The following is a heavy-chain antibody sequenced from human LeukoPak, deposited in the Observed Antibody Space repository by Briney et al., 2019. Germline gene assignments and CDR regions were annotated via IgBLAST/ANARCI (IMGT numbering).Heavy chain of an antibody. J-gene: IGHJ3*02. Sequence: GGSLRLSGAASGFTFSSYSMNWVRQAPGKGLEWVSSISSSSSYIYYADSVKGRFTISRDNAKNSLYLQMNSLRAEDTAVYYCARLDDFWSGIDAFDIWGQGTMVTVSS. D-gene: IGHD3-3*01. CDR2: ISSSSSYI. CDR3: ARLDDFWSGIDAFDI. V-gene: IGHV3-21*01. CDR1: GFTFSSYS.